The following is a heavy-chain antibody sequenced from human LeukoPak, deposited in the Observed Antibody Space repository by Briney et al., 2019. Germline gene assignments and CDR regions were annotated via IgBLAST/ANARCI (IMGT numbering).Heavy chain of an antibody. J-gene: IGHJ4*02. Sequence: SETQSLTCTVSGGSISSSSYYWGWIRQPPGKELEWIGSIYYSGITYYNSSLKSLVTISVDTSKSQFSLKVTSVTAADTAVYYCASGGGYGDYVSYWGQGTLVTVSS. D-gene: IGHD4-17*01. CDR2: IYYSGIT. V-gene: IGHV4-39*07. CDR3: ASGGGYGDYVSY. CDR1: GGSISSSSYY.